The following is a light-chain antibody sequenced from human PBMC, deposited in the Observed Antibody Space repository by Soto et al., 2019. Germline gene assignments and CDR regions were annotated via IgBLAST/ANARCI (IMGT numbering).Light chain of an antibody. J-gene: IGKJ3*01. CDR1: QSVSSSY. CDR3: QQYDSSPVT. Sequence: EIVLTQSPGTLSLSPGERATLSCRASQSVSSSYLAWYQQKPGQAPRLLIYGASSRATGIPDRFSGSGSGTDSTLTISRLEPEDFAVYYSQQYDSSPVTFGPGTKVDIK. V-gene: IGKV3-20*01. CDR2: GAS.